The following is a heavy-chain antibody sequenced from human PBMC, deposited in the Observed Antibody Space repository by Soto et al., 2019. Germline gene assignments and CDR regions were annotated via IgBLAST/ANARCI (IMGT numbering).Heavy chain of an antibody. J-gene: IGHJ4*02. Sequence: ASVKVSCKASGYTFTTCHIHWVRQAPGQGPEWMGIIDVSRGTTNYAQKFQGRVTMTRDTSTSAVYMELSSLRSEDTAVYYCAREFAGSYYFDYWGQGALVTVSS. CDR1: GYTFTTCH. CDR2: IDVSRGTT. D-gene: IGHD1-26*01. V-gene: IGHV1-46*01. CDR3: AREFAGSYYFDY.